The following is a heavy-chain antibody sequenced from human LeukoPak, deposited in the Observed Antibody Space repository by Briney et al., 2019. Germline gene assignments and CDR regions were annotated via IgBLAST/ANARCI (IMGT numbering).Heavy chain of an antibody. Sequence: PGGSLRLSCAASGFTFDDYAMHWVRQAPGKGLVWVSRINSDGSTTTYADSVKGRFTISRDKAKNTLYLQMNSLRAEDTAVYYCVRNLDFWGDSEDYWGQGTLVTVSS. CDR2: INSDGSTT. CDR3: VRNLDFWGDSEDY. V-gene: IGHV3-74*01. CDR1: GFTFDDYA. J-gene: IGHJ4*02. D-gene: IGHD3-3*01.